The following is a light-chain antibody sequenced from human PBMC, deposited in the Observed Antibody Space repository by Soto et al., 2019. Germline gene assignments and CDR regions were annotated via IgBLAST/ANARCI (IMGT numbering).Light chain of an antibody. V-gene: IGKV3-15*01. CDR1: QSVSSN. J-gene: IGKJ1*01. CDR2: GAS. CDR3: QQYNNWPRT. Sequence: EIVMTQSPATLSVSPGERATLSCRASQSVSSNLAWYQQKFGQAPRLLIYGASTRATGIPARFSGSGSGTDFTLTISSLLSEDLAVYYCQQYNNWPRTFGQGTKV.